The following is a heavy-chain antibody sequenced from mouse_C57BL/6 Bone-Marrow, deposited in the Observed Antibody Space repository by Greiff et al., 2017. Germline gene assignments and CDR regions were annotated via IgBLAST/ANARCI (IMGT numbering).Heavy chain of an antibody. Sequence: QVQLQQSGAELVRPGTSVKMSCKASGYTFTNYWIGWAKQRPGHGLEWIGDIYPGGGYTNYNEKFKGKATLTADKSSSTAYMQFSSLTSEDSAIYYCARYDSYWYFDVRGTGTTVTVSS. J-gene: IGHJ1*03. D-gene: IGHD2-4*01. CDR1: GYTFTNYW. CDR3: ARYDSYWYFDV. CDR2: IYPGGGYT. V-gene: IGHV1-63*01.